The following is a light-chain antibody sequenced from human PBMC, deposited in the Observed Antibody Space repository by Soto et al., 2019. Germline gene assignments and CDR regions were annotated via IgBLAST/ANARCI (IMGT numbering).Light chain of an antibody. CDR3: QQYGTSGWT. J-gene: IGKJ2*01. V-gene: IGKV3-20*01. CDR2: GAS. CDR1: QSFSRSY. Sequence: EIVLTQSPGTLSLSPGERATLSCRASQSFSRSYLAWYQQKPGQAPRLVLYGASSRATGIPDRFSGSGSGTYFTLTMSRLGPEDFAVYYWQQYGTSGWTFGQGTKLEIK.